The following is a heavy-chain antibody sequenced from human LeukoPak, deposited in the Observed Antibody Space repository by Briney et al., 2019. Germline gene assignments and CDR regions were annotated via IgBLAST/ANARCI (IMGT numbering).Heavy chain of an antibody. CDR3: ARGSVMNDY. CDR2: INHSGST. D-gene: IGHD2-21*01. Sequence: SETLSLTCAVYGGSFSGYYWSWIRQPPGKGLEWIGEINHSGSTNYNPSLKSRVTISVDTSKNQFSLKLSSVTAADTAVYYCARGSVMNDYWGQGTLVTVSS. CDR1: GGSFSGYY. J-gene: IGHJ4*02. V-gene: IGHV4-34*01.